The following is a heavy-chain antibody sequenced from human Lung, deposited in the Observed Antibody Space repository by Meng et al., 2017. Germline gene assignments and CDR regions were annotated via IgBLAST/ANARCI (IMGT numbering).Heavy chain of an antibody. CDR3: ARDENISLGKLFGDY. J-gene: IGHJ4*02. D-gene: IGHD4-23*01. CDR1: GYTFTAYY. CDR2: INPNNGDT. V-gene: IGHV1-2*06. Sequence: ASVKVSCKPSGYTFTAYYIHWVRQAPGQGLEWMGHINPNNGDTLYAQKFQGRVSMTSDTSISTVYVELRGLRSDDTAVYYCARDENISLGKLFGDYWGQGTLVTVSS.